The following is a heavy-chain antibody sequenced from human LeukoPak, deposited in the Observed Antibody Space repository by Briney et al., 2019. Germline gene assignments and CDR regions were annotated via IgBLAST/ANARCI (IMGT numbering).Heavy chain of an antibody. CDR3: ARGNLVATLYFDY. CDR2: IYYSGYT. D-gene: IGHD5-12*01. Sequence: PSETLSLTCTVSGGSIITYYWSWFRQPPGKGLEWIGYIYYSGYTNYIPSLKSRVTISLDTSKNQFSLGLSSVTAPHTPVYFCARGNLVATLYFDYWGQGALVTVSS. J-gene: IGHJ4*02. V-gene: IGHV4-59*01. CDR1: GGSIITYY.